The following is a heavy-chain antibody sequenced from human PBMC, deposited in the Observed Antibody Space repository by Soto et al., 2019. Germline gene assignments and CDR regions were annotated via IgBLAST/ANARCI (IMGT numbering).Heavy chain of an antibody. CDR3: ARGVTYYFDY. Sequence: QLQLQESGPGLVKPSETLSLTCTVSGGSISSSSYYWGWIRQPPGKGLEWIGSIYYSGSTYYNPSLKSRVTISVDTSKNQCSLKLSSVTAADTAVYYCARGVTYYFDYWGQGTLVTVSS. J-gene: IGHJ4*02. V-gene: IGHV4-39*01. CDR2: IYYSGST. CDR1: GGSISSSSYY. D-gene: IGHD2-21*02.